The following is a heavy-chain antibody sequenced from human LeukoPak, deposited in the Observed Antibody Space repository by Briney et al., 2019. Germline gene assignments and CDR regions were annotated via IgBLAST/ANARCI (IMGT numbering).Heavy chain of an antibody. CDR3: ARGGFWSGYHHFDY. V-gene: IGHV4-30-4*01. CDR1: GGSISSGDYY. J-gene: IGHJ4*02. Sequence: SQTLSLTCTVSGGSISSGDYYWSWIRQPPGKGLEWIGEINHSGSTNYNPSLKSRVTISVDTSKNQFSLKLSSVTAADTAVYYCARGGFWSGYHHFDYWGQGTLVTVSS. D-gene: IGHD3-3*01. CDR2: INHSGST.